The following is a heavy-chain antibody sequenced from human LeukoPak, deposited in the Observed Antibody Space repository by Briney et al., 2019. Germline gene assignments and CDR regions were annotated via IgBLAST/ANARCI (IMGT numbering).Heavy chain of an antibody. CDR1: GFTFSSYS. V-gene: IGHV3-21*01. CDR2: ISSSSSYI. Sequence: PGGSLRLSCAASGFTFSSYSMNWVRQAPGKGLEWVSSISSSSSYIYYADSVKGRFTISRDNAKNSLYLLMNSLRAEDTAVYYCARDRDYSSNSGPDYWGQGTLVTVSS. J-gene: IGHJ4*02. CDR3: ARDRDYSSNSGPDY. D-gene: IGHD4-23*01.